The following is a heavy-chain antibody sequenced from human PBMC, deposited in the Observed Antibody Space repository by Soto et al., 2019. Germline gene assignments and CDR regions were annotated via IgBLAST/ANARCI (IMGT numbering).Heavy chain of an antibody. CDR1: GGTFSNYG. Sequence: GASVKVSCKASGGTFSNYGISWVRQAPGQGLEWMGEIIPLFGTANYAQKFQGRVTITADESTTTAYMELSSRRSEDTAVYYCAGGTPATFGGITVYYYYGMDVWGQGTTVTVSS. V-gene: IGHV1-69*13. J-gene: IGHJ6*02. D-gene: IGHD3-16*02. CDR2: IIPLFGTA. CDR3: AGGTPATFGGITVYYYYGMDV.